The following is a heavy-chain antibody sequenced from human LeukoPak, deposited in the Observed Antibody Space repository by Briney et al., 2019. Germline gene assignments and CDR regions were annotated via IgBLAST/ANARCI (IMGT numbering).Heavy chain of an antibody. D-gene: IGHD3-10*01. CDR2: ISGSGGST. Sequence: GGSLRLPCAASGFTFSSYAMSWVRQAPGKGLEWVSAISGSGGSTYYADSVKGRFTISRDNSKSTLYLQMNSLRAEDTAVYYCAKDGYYGSGPPDCWGQGTLVTVSS. CDR1: GFTFSSYA. J-gene: IGHJ4*02. CDR3: AKDGYYGSGPPDC. V-gene: IGHV3-23*01.